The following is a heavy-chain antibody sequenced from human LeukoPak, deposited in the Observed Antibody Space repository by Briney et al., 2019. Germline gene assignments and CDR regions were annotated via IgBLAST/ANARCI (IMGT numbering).Heavy chain of an antibody. CDR3: TTGSSGWYSYYYYYMDV. CDR2: IKSKTDGGTT. J-gene: IGHJ6*03. Sequence: GGSLRLSCAASGFTFSDAWMSWVRQAPGKGLEWVGRIKSKTDGGTTDYAAPVKGRFTISRDDSKNTLYLHMNSLKTEDTAVYYCTTGSSGWYSYYYYYMDVWGKGTTVTVSS. V-gene: IGHV3-15*01. D-gene: IGHD6-19*01. CDR1: GFTFSDAW.